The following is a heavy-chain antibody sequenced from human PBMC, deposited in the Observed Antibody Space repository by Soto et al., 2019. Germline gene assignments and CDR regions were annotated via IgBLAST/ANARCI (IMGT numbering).Heavy chain of an antibody. V-gene: IGHV3-7*03. D-gene: IGHD3-3*01. CDR1: GFTFSSYW. CDR2: IKQDGSEK. Sequence: PGGSLRLSCAASGFTFSSYWMSWVRQAPGKGLEWVANIKQDGSEKYYVDSVKGRFTISRDNAKNSLYLQMNSLRAEDTAVYYCARDRNPYYDFWSGHAYDYWGQGTLVTVSS. J-gene: IGHJ4*02. CDR3: ARDRNPYYDFWSGHAYDY.